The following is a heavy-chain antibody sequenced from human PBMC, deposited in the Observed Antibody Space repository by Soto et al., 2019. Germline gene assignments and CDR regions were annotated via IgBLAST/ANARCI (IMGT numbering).Heavy chain of an antibody. CDR2: ISGNGANT. CDR1: GLTFSTYA. Sequence: EVQLLESGGGLVQPGGSLRLSCAASGLTFSTYAMSWVRQAPGKGLEWVSSISGNGANTYYTDSVKGRFIISRDNSKNSLFLQMNSLSAEGTALYYCAKDRPNYYGSGGGYYKAGGDYWGQGTLVTVSS. CDR3: AKDRPNYYGSGGGYYKAGGDY. D-gene: IGHD3-10*01. J-gene: IGHJ4*02. V-gene: IGHV3-23*01.